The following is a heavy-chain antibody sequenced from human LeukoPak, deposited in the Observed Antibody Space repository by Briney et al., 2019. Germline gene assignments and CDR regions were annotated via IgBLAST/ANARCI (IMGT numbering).Heavy chain of an antibody. V-gene: IGHV3-23*01. CDR2: ISGSGGST. D-gene: IGHD5-18*01. J-gene: IGHJ4*02. Sequence: GSLRLSCAASGFTFSSYAMSWVRQAPGKGLEWVSAISGSGGSTYYADSVKGRFTISRDNSKNTLYPQMNSLRAEDTAVYYCAKSPLQLWSNYFDYWGQGTLVTVSS. CDR3: AKSPLQLWSNYFDY. CDR1: GFTFSSYA.